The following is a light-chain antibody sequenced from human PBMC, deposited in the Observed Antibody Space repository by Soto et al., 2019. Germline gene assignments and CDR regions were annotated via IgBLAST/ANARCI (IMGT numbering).Light chain of an antibody. CDR2: AAS. V-gene: IGKV1-39*01. Sequence: DIQMTQSPSSLSASVGDRVTITCRASQSITRYLNWYQQKPAKDPKLLIYAASTLQTGVPSRSSGSGSGTDFTLTTSSLQPEDFATYYCRQNYNTPRFTFGPGTKVDIK. J-gene: IGKJ3*01. CDR1: QSITRY. CDR3: RQNYNTPRFT.